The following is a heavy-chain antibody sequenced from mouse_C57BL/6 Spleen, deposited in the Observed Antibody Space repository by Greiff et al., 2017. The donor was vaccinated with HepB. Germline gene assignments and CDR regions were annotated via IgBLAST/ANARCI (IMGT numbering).Heavy chain of an antibody. CDR2: INYDGSST. V-gene: IGHV5-16*01. CDR1: GFTFSDYY. CDR3: ARGGYSNYFDY. Sequence: EVQRVESEGGLVQPGSSMKLSCTASGFTFSDYYMAWVRQVPEKGLEWVANINYDGSSTYYLDSLKSRFIISRDNAKNLLYLKMSSLKSEDTATYYCARGGYSNYFDYWGQGTTLTVSS. J-gene: IGHJ2*01. D-gene: IGHD2-5*01.